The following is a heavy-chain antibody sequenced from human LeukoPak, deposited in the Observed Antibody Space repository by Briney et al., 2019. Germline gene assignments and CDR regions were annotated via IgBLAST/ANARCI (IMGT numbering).Heavy chain of an antibody. CDR1: GYTFTSYG. D-gene: IGHD3-16*02. J-gene: IGHJ4*02. V-gene: IGHV1-18*01. CDR2: ISAYTGNT. Sequence: GASVKVSCKASGYTFTSYGISWVRQAPGQGLEWMGWISAYTGNTNYAQKLQGRVTMTTDTSTSTAYMELRSLRSDDTAVYYCARDSCSSTSCYGYYDYVWGSYRYTFDYWGQGTLVTVSS. CDR3: ARDSCSSTSCYGYYDYVWGSYRYTFDY.